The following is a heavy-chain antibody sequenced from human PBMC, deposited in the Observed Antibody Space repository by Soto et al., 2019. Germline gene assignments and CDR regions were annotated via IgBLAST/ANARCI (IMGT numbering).Heavy chain of an antibody. V-gene: IGHV4-59*12. D-gene: IGHD2-8*01. Sequence: PSETLSLTCTVSGGSISSYYWSWIRQPPGKGLEWIGYIYYSGSTNYNPSLKSRVTISVDTSKNQFSLKLSSVTAADTAVYYCARVKAKPYYYYYYMDVWGKGTTVTVSS. CDR1: GGSISSYY. CDR3: ARVKAKPYYYYYYMDV. CDR2: IYYSGST. J-gene: IGHJ6*03.